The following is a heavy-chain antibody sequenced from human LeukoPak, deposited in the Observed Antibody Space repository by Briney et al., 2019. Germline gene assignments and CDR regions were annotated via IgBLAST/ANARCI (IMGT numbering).Heavy chain of an antibody. CDR2: IRGGGSNT. CDR1: GFTFNNYA. V-gene: IGHV3-23*01. D-gene: IGHD3-10*02. Sequence: QPGVSLRLSCAASGFTFNNYAMNWVRQAPGKGLEWVSYIRGGGSNTGYSDSVKGRFIISRDNSKNILYLQMNSLRAEDTAIYYCAKCSASYSNDAFDVWGRGTMVTVSS. CDR3: AKCSASYSNDAFDV. J-gene: IGHJ3*01.